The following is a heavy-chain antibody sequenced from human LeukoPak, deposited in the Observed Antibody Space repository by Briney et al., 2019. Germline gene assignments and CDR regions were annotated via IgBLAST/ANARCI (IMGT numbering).Heavy chain of an antibody. CDR1: GYTFTGYY. D-gene: IGHD4/OR15-4a*01. V-gene: IGHV1-2*02. Sequence: GASVKVSCKASGYTFTGYYMHWVRQAPGQGLECMGWINPNSGGTSYAQKFQGRITITRDTTISTAYREPSRLRSDNTAVYYCARLNDAFDSRGQGTMATVSS. CDR3: ARLNDAFDS. CDR2: INPNSGGT. J-gene: IGHJ3*02.